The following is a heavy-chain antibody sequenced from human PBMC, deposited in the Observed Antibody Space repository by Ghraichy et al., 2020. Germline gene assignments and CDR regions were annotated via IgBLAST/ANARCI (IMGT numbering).Heavy chain of an antibody. CDR3: ARVTPQDGYWHFDL. V-gene: IGHV3-74*01. J-gene: IGHJ2*01. CDR1: GFTFSDYY. D-gene: IGHD2-15*01. CDR2: VDRDGSST. Sequence: GESLNISCAASGFTFSDYYMHWVRQAPGKGPVWVSRVDRDGSSTLYGDSAKGRFSVSRDNAKNTVFLQSDSLRVEDRAVYYCARVTPQDGYWHFDLWGRGTLVTVSS.